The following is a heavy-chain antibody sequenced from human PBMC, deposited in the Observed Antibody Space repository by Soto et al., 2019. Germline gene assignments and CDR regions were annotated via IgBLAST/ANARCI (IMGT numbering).Heavy chain of an antibody. Sequence: GGSLRLSCAASGFTFSSYAMSWVRQAPGKGLEWVSAISGSGGSTYYADSVKGRFTISRDNSKNTLYLQMNSLRAEDTAVYYCAKDPGDETAMAGIDDYWGQGTLVTVSS. D-gene: IGHD5-18*01. J-gene: IGHJ4*02. CDR2: ISGSGGST. CDR3: AKDPGDETAMAGIDDY. CDR1: GFTFSSYA. V-gene: IGHV3-23*01.